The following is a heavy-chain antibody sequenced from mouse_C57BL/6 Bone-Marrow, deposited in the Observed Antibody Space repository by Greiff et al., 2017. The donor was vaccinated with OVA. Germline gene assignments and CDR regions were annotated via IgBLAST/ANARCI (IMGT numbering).Heavy chain of an antibody. D-gene: IGHD1-1*01. Sequence: VQLQQSGAELARPGASVKLSCKASGYTFTSYGISWVKQRTGQGLEWIGEIYPRSGNTYYNEKFKGKATLTADKSSSTAYMALRSLTSEDSAVYFCARTPQLLRLYYFDYWGQGTTLTVSS. J-gene: IGHJ2*01. CDR3: ARTPQLLRLYYFDY. V-gene: IGHV1-81*01. CDR2: IYPRSGNT. CDR1: GYTFTSYG.